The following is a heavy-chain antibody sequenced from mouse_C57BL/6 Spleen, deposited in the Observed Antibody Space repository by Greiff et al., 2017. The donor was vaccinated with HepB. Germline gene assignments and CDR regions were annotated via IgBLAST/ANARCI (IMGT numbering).Heavy chain of an antibody. J-gene: IGHJ2*01. D-gene: IGHD2-3*01. CDR3: TRDEDGYYEFDY. CDR1: GYTFTDYE. V-gene: IGHV1-15*01. Sequence: VQLQQSGAELVRPGASVTLSCKASGYTFTDYEMHWVKQTPVHGLEWIGAIDPETGGTAYNQKFKGKAILTADKSSSTAYMELRSLTSEDSAVYYCTRDEDGYYEFDYWGQGTTLTVSS. CDR2: IDPETGGT.